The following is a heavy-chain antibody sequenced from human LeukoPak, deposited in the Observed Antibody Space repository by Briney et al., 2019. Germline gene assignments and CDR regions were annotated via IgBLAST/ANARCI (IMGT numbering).Heavy chain of an antibody. CDR2: IYYSGST. CDR1: GGSISSGDYY. J-gene: IGHJ6*03. CDR3: ATGTLTMVRGVRYYCYYMDV. Sequence: SQTLSLTCTVSGGSISSGDYYWSWIRQPPGKGLEWIGYIYYSGSTYYNPSLKSRVTISVDTSKNQFSLKLSSVTAADTAVYYCATGTLTMVRGVRYYCYYMDVWGKGTTVTVSS. V-gene: IGHV4-30-4*08. D-gene: IGHD3-10*01.